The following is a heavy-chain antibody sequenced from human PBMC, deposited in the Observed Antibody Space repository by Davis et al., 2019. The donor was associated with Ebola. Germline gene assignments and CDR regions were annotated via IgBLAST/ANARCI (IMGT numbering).Heavy chain of an antibody. Sequence: GESLKISCKASGYSFISSWIGWVRQKPGKGLEWMGVIYPGDSDIRYSPSFGGQVTISADKSINTAYLQWSSLKASDTAMYYCVRHPAMVGGELDHWGQGTLVTVSS. D-gene: IGHD5-18*01. CDR3: VRHPAMVGGELDH. V-gene: IGHV5-51*01. J-gene: IGHJ4*02. CDR2: IYPGDSDI. CDR1: GYSFISSW.